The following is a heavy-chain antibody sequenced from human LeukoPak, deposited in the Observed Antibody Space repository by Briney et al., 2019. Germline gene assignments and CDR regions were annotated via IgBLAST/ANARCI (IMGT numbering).Heavy chain of an antibody. CDR3: ARDRNVVVVAANPFGY. CDR2: INPSGGST. J-gene: IGHJ4*02. CDR1: GYTLTSYY. D-gene: IGHD2-15*01. Sequence: ASVKVSCKASGYTLTSYYMHWVRQAAGQGLEWMGIINPSGGSTSYAQKFQGRVTMTRDTSTSTVYMELSSLRSEDTAVYYCARDRNVVVVAANPFGYWGQGTLVTVSS. V-gene: IGHV1-46*01.